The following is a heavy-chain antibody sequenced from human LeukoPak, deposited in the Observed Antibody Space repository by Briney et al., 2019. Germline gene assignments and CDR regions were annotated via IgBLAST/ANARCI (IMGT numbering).Heavy chain of an antibody. CDR1: GFTFSSFS. D-gene: IGHD2-15*01. CDR3: VSQYCSGGSCFSH. V-gene: IGHV3-48*02. J-gene: IGHJ4*02. CDR2: ISSSSSNI. Sequence: PGGSLRLSCAASGFTFSSFSMNWVRQAPGKGLEWVSYISSSSSNIYSADFVKGRFSISRDNAKNSVYLQMNSLRDEDTAVYYCVSQYCSGGSCFSHWGQGTLVTVSS.